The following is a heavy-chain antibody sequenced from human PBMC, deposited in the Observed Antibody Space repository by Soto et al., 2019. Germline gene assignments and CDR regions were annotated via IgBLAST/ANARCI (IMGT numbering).Heavy chain of an antibody. J-gene: IGHJ4*01. CDR2: IYDRGNI. D-gene: IGHD1-26*01. CDR1: GGSIRSYS. CDR3: GIVQDVGGDED. V-gene: IGHV4-59*12. Sequence: QVQLQESGPVLVKPSETLSLTCTVSGGSIRSYSWSWIRQSPGRGLEWIGSIYDRGNINYQPSLNSRVTRAVDTSKTQFSLRLSSVTAADTAVYYFGIVQDVGGDEDWGHGIGVTVS.